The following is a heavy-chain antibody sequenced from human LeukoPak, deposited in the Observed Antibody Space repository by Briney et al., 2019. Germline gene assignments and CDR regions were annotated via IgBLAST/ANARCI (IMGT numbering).Heavy chain of an antibody. V-gene: IGHV3-23*01. CDR1: GFTFSSYS. CDR3: ANDDYYDSSGQLDAFDI. Sequence: GGSLRLSCAASGFTFSSYSMNWVRQARGKGLEWISGINGSGGSTYYADSVKGRFTISRDNSKNTLYLQMNSLRVEDTAVYYCANDDYYDSSGQLDAFDIWGQGTMVTVSS. CDR2: INGSGGST. J-gene: IGHJ3*02. D-gene: IGHD3-22*01.